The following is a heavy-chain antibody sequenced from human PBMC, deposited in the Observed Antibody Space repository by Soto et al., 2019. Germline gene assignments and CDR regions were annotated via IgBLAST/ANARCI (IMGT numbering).Heavy chain of an antibody. D-gene: IGHD2-2*01. V-gene: IGHV2-26*01. CDR3: ALIKDCSRTDCYLASFDP. CDR2: IFSNDEK. J-gene: IGHJ5*02. Sequence: QVTLKESGPVVVKPTETLTLTCTVSGFSLSNTRLGVSWIRQPPGKALEWLAHIFSNDEKSYSTSLKNRLTITKDTSRSPVVLTMTNVDPVDSATYYCALIKDCSRTDCYLASFDPWGQGTLVTVSS. CDR1: GFSLSNTRLG.